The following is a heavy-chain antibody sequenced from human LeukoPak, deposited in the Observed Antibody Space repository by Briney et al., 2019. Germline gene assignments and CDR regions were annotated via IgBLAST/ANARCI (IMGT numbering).Heavy chain of an antibody. V-gene: IGHV3-23*01. CDR1: GFTFSSYA. J-gene: IGHJ4*02. CDR2: ISGSGGST. Sequence: GGSLRLSCAASGFTFSSYAMSWIRQAPGKGLEWVSAISGSGGSTYYADSVKGRFTISRDNSKNTLYLQMNSLRAEDTAVYYCAKDIVGARGGFDYWGQGTLVTVSS. D-gene: IGHD1-26*01. CDR3: AKDIVGARGGFDY.